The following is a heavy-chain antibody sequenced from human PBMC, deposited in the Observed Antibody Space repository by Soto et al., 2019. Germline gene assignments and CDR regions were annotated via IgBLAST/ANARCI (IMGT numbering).Heavy chain of an antibody. CDR1: GYTFTSYA. V-gene: IGHV1-3*05. D-gene: IGHD2-21*02. Sequence: QVQLVQSGAEEKKPGASVKVSCKASGYTFTSYAMHWVRQAPGQRLEWMGWINAGNGNTKYSQKFQGRVTITMDTSASTAYMELSSLRSEDPAVYYCARSIVVVTALDYWGQGTLVTVSS. J-gene: IGHJ4*02. CDR3: ARSIVVVTALDY. CDR2: INAGNGNT.